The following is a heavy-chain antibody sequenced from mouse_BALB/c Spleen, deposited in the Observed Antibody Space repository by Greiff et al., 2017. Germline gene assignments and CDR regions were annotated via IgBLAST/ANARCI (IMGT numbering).Heavy chain of an antibody. D-gene: IGHD2-10*02. CDR1: GFNIKDTY. CDR2: IDPANGNT. Sequence: EVQLQQSGAELVKPGASVKLSYTASGFNIKDTYMHWVKQRPEQGLEWIGRIDPANGNTKYDPKFQGKATITADTSSNTAYLQLSSLTSEDTAVYYCAREGYGNYVWFAYWGQGTLVTVSA. V-gene: IGHV14-3*02. CDR3: AREGYGNYVWFAY. J-gene: IGHJ3*01.